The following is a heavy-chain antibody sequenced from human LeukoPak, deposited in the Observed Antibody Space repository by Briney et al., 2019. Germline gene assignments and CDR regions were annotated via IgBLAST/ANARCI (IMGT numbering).Heavy chain of an antibody. CDR2: INPSDGST. J-gene: IGHJ4*02. D-gene: IGHD3-16*01. CDR1: GYIFTNYY. V-gene: IGHV1-46*01. CDR3: ARAPTVLTPFDY. Sequence: ASVKVSCKASGYIFTNYYMHWVRQAPGQGLEWMGIINPSDGSTSYAQKFQGRVTMTRDTSISTAYMELSRLRSDDTAVYYCARAPTVLTPFDYWGQGTLVTVSS.